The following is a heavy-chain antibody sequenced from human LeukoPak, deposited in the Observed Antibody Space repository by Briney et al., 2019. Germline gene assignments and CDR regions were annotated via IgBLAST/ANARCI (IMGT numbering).Heavy chain of an antibody. V-gene: IGHV3-23*01. D-gene: IGHD3-22*01. CDR1: GFTFSSYG. CDR3: AKERGDYYDSTGIDY. Sequence: GGTLRLSCAASGFTFSSYGMSWVRQAPGKGLEWVSAISGSVASTYYADSVKGRFTISRDNSKNTLYMQMNSLRAEDTAVYYCAKERGDYYDSTGIDYWGQGTLVTVSS. J-gene: IGHJ4*02. CDR2: ISGSVAST.